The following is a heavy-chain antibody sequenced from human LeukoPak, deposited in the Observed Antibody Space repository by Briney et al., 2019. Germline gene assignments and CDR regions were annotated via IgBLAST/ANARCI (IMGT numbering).Heavy chain of an antibody. J-gene: IGHJ4*02. CDR3: AKDGWELPPFFDY. D-gene: IGHD1-26*01. CDR1: GFTFSSYG. Sequence: GGSLRLSCAASGFTFSSYGMHWVRQAPGKGLEWVAFIRYDGSNKYYADSVKGRFTISRDNSKNTLYLQMNSLRAEDTAVYYCAKDGWELPPFFDYWGQGTLVTVSS. V-gene: IGHV3-30*02. CDR2: IRYDGSNK.